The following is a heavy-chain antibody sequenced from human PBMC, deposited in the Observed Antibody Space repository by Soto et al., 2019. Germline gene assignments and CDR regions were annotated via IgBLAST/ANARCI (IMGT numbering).Heavy chain of an antibody. D-gene: IGHD3-16*01. J-gene: IGHJ6*02. Sequence: QVQLVQSGAEVRKPGASVKVSCKASGYTFTTYGISWVRQAPGQGLEWMGWISGYNGHTKYAQKFQGRVTMTTDTPTRTVYMDLRSLRSDDTAVYYCAREGEMPYYYYGLDVWGQGTTVPVSS. CDR2: ISGYNGHT. V-gene: IGHV1-18*01. CDR3: AREGEMPYYYYGLDV. CDR1: GYTFTTYG.